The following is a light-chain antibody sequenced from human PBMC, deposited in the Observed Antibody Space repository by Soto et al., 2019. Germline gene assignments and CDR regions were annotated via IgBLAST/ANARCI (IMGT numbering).Light chain of an antibody. V-gene: IGLV2-14*01. CDR2: DVS. Sequence: QSALTQPASVSGSPGQSITISCTGTSSDVGGYNYVSWYQQHPGKAPKLMIYDVSNRPSGVSNRFSGSKSGNTASLTISGLQGEDEADYFCSSYTSSSAPSAVFGGGTQLTVL. CDR3: SSYTSSSAPSAV. CDR1: SSDVGGYNY. J-gene: IGLJ7*01.